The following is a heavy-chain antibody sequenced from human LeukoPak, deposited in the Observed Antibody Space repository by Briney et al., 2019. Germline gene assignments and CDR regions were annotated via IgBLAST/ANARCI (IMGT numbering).Heavy chain of an antibody. CDR1: GFTFSNAW. V-gene: IGHV3-15*01. CDR3: TTGRDYYDSSGFDD. Sequence: GGSLRLSCAASGFTFSNAWMSWVRQAPGKELEWVGRIFSRSDGEKKEYSVPVKIRFTISRNDSKNTLYLQLDSLKTDDTALYYCTTGRDYYDSSGFDDWGQGTLVTVAS. CDR2: IFSRSDGEKK. D-gene: IGHD3-22*01. J-gene: IGHJ4*02.